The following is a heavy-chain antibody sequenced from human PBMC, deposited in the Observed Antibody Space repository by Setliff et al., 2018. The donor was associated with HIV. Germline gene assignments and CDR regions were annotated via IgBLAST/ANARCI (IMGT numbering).Heavy chain of an antibody. CDR3: ARYGPDTYQPLWSFGV. CDR2: INHSGTT. Sequence: PSETLSLTCGVNGGSFSAYYWSWIRQPPGKGLEWIGEINHSGTTNYNPSLKSRVTISMDTSKNQFSLRLTSVTAADTSVYYCARYGPDTYQPLWSFGVWGRGTMVTVSS. CDR1: GGSFSAYY. V-gene: IGHV4-34*01. D-gene: IGHD3-10*01. J-gene: IGHJ2*01.